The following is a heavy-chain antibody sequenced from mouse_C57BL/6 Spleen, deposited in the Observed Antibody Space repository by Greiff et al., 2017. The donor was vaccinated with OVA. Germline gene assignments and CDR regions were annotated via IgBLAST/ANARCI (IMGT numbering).Heavy chain of an antibody. CDR3: AREDSRWYFDV. V-gene: IGHV1-82*01. CDR1: GYAFSSSW. CDR2: IYPGDGDT. Sequence: VKLQESGPELVKPGASVKISCKASGYAFSSSWMNWVKQRPGKGLEWIGRIYPGDGDTNYNGKFKGKATLTEDKSSSTAYMQLSSLTSEDSAVYFCAREDSRWYFDVWGTGTTVTVSS. J-gene: IGHJ1*03.